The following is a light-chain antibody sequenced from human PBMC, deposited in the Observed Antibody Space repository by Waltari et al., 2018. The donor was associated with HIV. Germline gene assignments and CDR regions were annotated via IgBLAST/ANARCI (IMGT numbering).Light chain of an antibody. CDR1: SSDVGSYNL. J-gene: IGLJ3*02. Sequence: QSALTQPASVSGSPGQSITISCTGTSSDVGSYNLVSWYQQLPGTAPKVLIYRDNQRPSGVPDRFSGSRSGTSASLDVSGLRSEDEANYFCAAWDDILSGWVFGGGTKLTVL. CDR2: RDN. CDR3: AAWDDILSGWV. V-gene: IGLV1-47*01.